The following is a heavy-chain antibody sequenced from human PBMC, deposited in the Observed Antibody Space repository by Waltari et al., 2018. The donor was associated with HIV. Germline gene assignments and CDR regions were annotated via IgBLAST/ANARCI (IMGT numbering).Heavy chain of an antibody. J-gene: IGHJ4*02. CDR1: GYNFTNYG. CDR3: ARDHYYGSSGYYSDY. CDR2: ISGYNDDK. V-gene: IGHV1-18*01. D-gene: IGHD3-22*01. Sequence: QVHLVQSGAELRKPGASVTVSCKASGYNFTNYGITWVRQAPGQGLEWMGWISGYNDDKKQAQKVRSRVTMTTDTSTSTAYLEMGSLRFDGTAVYYCARDHYYGSSGYYSDYWGQGTLVTVSS.